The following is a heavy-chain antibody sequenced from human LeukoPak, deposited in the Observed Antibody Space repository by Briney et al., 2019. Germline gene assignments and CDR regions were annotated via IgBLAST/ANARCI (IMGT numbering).Heavy chain of an antibody. J-gene: IGHJ5*02. Sequence: SETLSLTCTVSGGSISSCYWSWIRQPPGKGLEWIGEINHSGSTNYNPPLKSRVTISVDTSKNQFSLKLSSVTAADTAVYYCARGTRTFDPWGQGTLVTVSS. CDR1: GGSISSCY. CDR2: INHSGST. D-gene: IGHD2-2*01. CDR3: ARGTRTFDP. V-gene: IGHV4-34*01.